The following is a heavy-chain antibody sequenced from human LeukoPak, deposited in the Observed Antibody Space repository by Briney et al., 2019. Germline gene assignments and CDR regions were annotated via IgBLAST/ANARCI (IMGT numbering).Heavy chain of an antibody. Sequence: GGSLRLSCAASEFTFSSYTMSWVRQAPGKGLEWVSYITGSSSSIYYADSVKGRFTISRDNAKNALYLQMNSLRAEDTAVYYCARVSGSYSRNDYWGQGTLVTVSS. V-gene: IGHV3-48*01. CDR2: ITGSSSSI. CDR1: EFTFSSYT. CDR3: ARVSGSYSRNDY. J-gene: IGHJ4*02. D-gene: IGHD1-26*01.